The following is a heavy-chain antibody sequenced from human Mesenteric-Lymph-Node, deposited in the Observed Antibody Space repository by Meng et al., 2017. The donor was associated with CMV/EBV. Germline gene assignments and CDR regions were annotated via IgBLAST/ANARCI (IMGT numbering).Heavy chain of an antibody. CDR3: ARDGDDFWSGYYNWFDP. CDR1: GFTFSSYA. J-gene: IGHJ5*02. D-gene: IGHD3-3*01. V-gene: IGHV3-30*04. CDR2: ISYAGSKK. Sequence: GGSLRLSCAASGFTFSSYAMHWVRQAPGKGLEWVAVISYAGSKKNYADSVKGRFTISRDNAKNSLYLQMNSLRAEDTAVYYCARDGDDFWSGYYNWFDPWGQGTLVTVSS.